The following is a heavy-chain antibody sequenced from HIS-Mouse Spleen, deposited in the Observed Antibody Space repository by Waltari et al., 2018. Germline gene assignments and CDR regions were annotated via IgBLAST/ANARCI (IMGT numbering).Heavy chain of an antibody. D-gene: IGHD6-13*01. CDR1: GGPISSSSHY. Sequence: QLQLQESGPGLVKPSETLSLTCTGPGGPISSSSHYWGWIRQPPGKGLEWIGSIYYSGSTYYNPSLKSRVTISVDTSKNQFSLKLSSVTAADTAVYYCAREIPYSSSWYDWYFDLWGRGTLVTVSS. V-gene: IGHV4-39*07. J-gene: IGHJ2*01. CDR2: IYYSGST. CDR3: AREIPYSSSWYDWYFDL.